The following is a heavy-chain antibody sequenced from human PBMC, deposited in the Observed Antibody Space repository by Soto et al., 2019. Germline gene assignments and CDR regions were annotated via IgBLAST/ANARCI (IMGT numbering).Heavy chain of an antibody. D-gene: IGHD2-15*01. V-gene: IGHV3-23*01. CDR2: ISGSGGST. Sequence: GGSLRLSCAASGFTFSSYAMSWVRQAPGKGLEWVSAISGSGGSTYYADSVKGRFTISRDNSKNTLYLQMNSLRAEDTAVYYCAKDSEDCSGGSCYKEDVNNWFDPWGQGTLVTVSS. J-gene: IGHJ5*02. CDR3: AKDSEDCSGGSCYKEDVNNWFDP. CDR1: GFTFSSYA.